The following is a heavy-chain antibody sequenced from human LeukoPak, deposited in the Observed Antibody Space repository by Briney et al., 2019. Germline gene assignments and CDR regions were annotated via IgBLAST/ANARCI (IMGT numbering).Heavy chain of an antibody. CDR1: GYTFTSYD. V-gene: IGHV1-8*03. Sequence: ASVKVSCKASGYTFTSYDINWVRQATGQGIEWMGWMNPNSGSTGYAQKFHGRVTINRNTSISTAYMELSGLRSEDTAVYYCARGRSTGYPYYFEYWGQGTLVTVSS. J-gene: IGHJ4*02. CDR2: MNPNSGST. D-gene: IGHD5-12*01. CDR3: ARGRSTGYPYYFEY.